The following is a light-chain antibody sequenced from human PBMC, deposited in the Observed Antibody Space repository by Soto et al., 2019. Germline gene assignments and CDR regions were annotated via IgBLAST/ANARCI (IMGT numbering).Light chain of an antibody. CDR1: QSVSNN. V-gene: IGKV3-15*01. CDR2: GAS. Sequence: IVMTQSPATLSVSPGERATLSFRASQSVSNNLAWYQQKPGQAPRLLMYGASTRATGIPARFSGSGSGTEFTLTITSLQPEDFAVYYCQQYNYLITFGQGTRLEI. J-gene: IGKJ5*01. CDR3: QQYNYLIT.